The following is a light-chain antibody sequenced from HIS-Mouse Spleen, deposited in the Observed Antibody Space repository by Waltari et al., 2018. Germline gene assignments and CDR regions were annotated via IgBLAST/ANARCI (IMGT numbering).Light chain of an antibody. CDR2: EGS. CDR3: CSYAGSSTWV. J-gene: IGLJ3*02. Sequence: QSALTQPASVYGSPGQSITTSCTGTSSDVGSYNLVSWYQQHPGKAPKLRIYEGSKRPSGVSNRFSGSKSGNTASLTISGLQAEDEADYYCCSYAGSSTWVFGGGTKLTVL. CDR1: SSDVGSYNL. V-gene: IGLV2-23*01.